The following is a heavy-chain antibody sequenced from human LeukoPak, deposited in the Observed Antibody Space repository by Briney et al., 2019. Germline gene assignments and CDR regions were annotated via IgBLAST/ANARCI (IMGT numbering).Heavy chain of an antibody. D-gene: IGHD3-16*01. CDR1: GFTFSAYA. J-gene: IGHJ4*02. Sequence: GGSLRLSCSATGFTFSAYAFSWVRQAPGKGLEWVSAISSGGDRTYYVDSVVGRFTISRDNSKNMLLLHMSSLRAEDAAMYYCTREAVAAGYGYDRGQGTLVTVSS. CDR2: ISSGGDRT. V-gene: IGHV3-23*01. CDR3: TREAVAAGYGYD.